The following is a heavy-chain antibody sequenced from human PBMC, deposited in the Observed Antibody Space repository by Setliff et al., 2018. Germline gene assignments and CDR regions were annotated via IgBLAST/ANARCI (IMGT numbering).Heavy chain of an antibody. CDR1: GYIFSSYG. CDR3: AISTLSICSGGSCPNAFDI. D-gene: IGHD2-15*01. V-gene: IGHV1-18*01. J-gene: IGHJ3*02. CDR2: ISSYNTDIT. Sequence: EASVKVSCKASGYIFSSYGISWVRQAPGQGLQWMGWISSYNTDITNYAERFQGRITMTTDTSTSAAYMELRGLRSDDTAIYYCAISTLSICSGGSCPNAFDIWGQGTMVTVSS.